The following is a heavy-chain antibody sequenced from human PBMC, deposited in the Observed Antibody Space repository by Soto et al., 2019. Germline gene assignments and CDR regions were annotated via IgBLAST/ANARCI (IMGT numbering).Heavy chain of an antibody. D-gene: IGHD4-17*01. J-gene: IGHJ6*02. CDR2: IYYSGST. CDR3: ARDPTVIRFYYGMDV. V-gene: IGHV4-30-4*01. Sequence: PSETLSLTCTVSGGSISSYYWSWIRQPPGKGLEWIGYIYYSGSTYYNPSLKSRVTISVDTSKNQFSLKLSSVTAADTAVYYCARDPTVIRFYYGMDVWGQGTTVTVSS. CDR1: GGSISSYY.